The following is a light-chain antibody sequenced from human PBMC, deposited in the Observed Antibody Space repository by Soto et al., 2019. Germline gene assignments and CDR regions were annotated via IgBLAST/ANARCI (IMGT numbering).Light chain of an antibody. CDR1: QSVSSN. CDR2: GAS. J-gene: IGKJ4*01. CDR3: QQYNNWPLT. V-gene: IGKV3-15*01. Sequence: EIVMTQSPATLSVSPGERATLSCRASQSVSSNLAWYQQKPGQAPRMLMYGASRATDVPARFSGLGSGTEFTLTISSLQSEDFAGYYCQQYNNWPLTFGGGTKVDIK.